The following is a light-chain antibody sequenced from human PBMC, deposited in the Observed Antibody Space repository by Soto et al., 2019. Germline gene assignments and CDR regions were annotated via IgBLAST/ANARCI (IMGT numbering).Light chain of an antibody. CDR2: ETY. CDR3: QQYGSSSST. J-gene: IGKJ1*01. CDR1: QSVRNNY. V-gene: IGKV3-20*01. Sequence: EIVLTQSPATLSSSPGERLTLSCRASQSVRNNYLAWYQLTPGQAPRLLIYETYRRATGIPDRFSGSGSGTDFTLNIRRLEPEDFAVYHCQQYGSSSSTLGPGTKVEIK.